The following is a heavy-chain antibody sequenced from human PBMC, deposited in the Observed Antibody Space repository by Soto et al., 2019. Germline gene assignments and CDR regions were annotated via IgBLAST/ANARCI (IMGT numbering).Heavy chain of an antibody. J-gene: IGHJ2*01. CDR2: IYPGDSDT. Sequence: EVQLVQSGAEVKKPGESLKISCKGSGYRFTSYWIGWVRQMPGKGLEWMGIIYPGDSDTRYSPSFQGQVTISADKSISTAYLPWSGLRASDTAMYYCARLFPDYCVNSAWYFDLWGRGTLVTVSS. V-gene: IGHV5-51*01. D-gene: IGHD3-10*02. CDR3: ARLFPDYCVNSAWYFDL. CDR1: GYRFTSYW.